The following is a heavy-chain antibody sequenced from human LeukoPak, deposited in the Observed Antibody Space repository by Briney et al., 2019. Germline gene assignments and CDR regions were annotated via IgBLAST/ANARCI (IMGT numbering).Heavy chain of an antibody. V-gene: IGHV3-53*04. J-gene: IGHJ4*02. CDR1: GFTVSSNY. CDR3: ARSAAMAPYLDY. D-gene: IGHD5-18*01. CDR2: IYSGGST. Sequence: GGSLRLSCAASGFTVSSNYISWVRQAPGKGLEWVSVIYSGGSTYYADSVKGRFTVSRHNSKDTLYLQMNSLRAEDTAVYYCARSAAMAPYLDYWGQGTLVTVSS.